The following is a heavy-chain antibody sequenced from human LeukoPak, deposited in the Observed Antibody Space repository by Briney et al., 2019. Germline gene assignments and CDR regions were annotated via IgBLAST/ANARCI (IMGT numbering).Heavy chain of an antibody. Sequence: GGSLRLSCAASGFTFSSYGMHWVRQAPGKGLEWVAFIRYDGSNKYYADSVKGRFTISRDNSKNTLYLQMNSLRAEDTAVYYCAKDGRGYSGYAHYFDYWGQGTLVTVSS. V-gene: IGHV3-30*02. CDR2: IRYDGSNK. CDR3: AKDGRGYSGYAHYFDY. J-gene: IGHJ4*02. CDR1: GFTFSSYG. D-gene: IGHD5-12*01.